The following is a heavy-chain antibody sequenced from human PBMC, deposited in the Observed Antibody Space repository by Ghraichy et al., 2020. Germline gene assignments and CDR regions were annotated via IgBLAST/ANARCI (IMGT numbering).Heavy chain of an antibody. CDR2: IYSGGST. Sequence: GGSLRLSCAASGFTVSSNYMSWVRQAPGKGLEWVSVIYSGGSTYYADSVKGRFTISRDNSKNTLYLQMNSLRAEDTAVYYCASLPYSSSSSSYYYYYMDVWGKGTTVTVSS. J-gene: IGHJ6*03. V-gene: IGHV3-53*01. CDR3: ASLPYSSSSSSYYYYYMDV. CDR1: GFTVSSNY. D-gene: IGHD6-6*01.